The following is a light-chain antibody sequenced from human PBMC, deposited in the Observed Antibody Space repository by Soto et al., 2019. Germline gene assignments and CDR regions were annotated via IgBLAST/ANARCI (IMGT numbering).Light chain of an antibody. V-gene: IGKV1-33*01. CDR1: QDLTNY. CDR2: ETI. J-gene: IGKJ2*01. Sequence: DIQMTQSPPSLAASVGDRVTITCQASQDLTNYLNWYQQKPGEAPKLLIYETITLEEGVPSRFSGGGSGTDFTFTINGLQPEDAAIYSCQQYVNLPYTFGQGTKLEIK. CDR3: QQYVNLPYT.